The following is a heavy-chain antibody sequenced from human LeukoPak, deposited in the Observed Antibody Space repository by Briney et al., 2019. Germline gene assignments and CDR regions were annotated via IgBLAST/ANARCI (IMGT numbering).Heavy chain of an antibody. J-gene: IGHJ4*02. Sequence: ASVKVSCKVSGYTLTELSMHWVRQAPGKGLEWMGGFDPEDGETIYAQKFQGRVTMTEDTSTDTAYMELSSLRSEDTAVYYCATAPLGWDIVQLPPYWGQGTLVTVSS. CDR1: GYTLTELS. D-gene: IGHD2-8*01. CDR2: FDPEDGET. CDR3: ATAPLGWDIVQLPPY. V-gene: IGHV1-24*01.